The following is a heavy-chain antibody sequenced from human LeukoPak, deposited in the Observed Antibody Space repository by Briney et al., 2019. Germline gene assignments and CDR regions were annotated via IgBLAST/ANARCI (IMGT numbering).Heavy chain of an antibody. CDR1: GGSISSGGYY. CDR3: ARWYNWNRFDY. V-gene: IGHV4-39*01. Sequence: SETLSLTCTVSGGSISSGGYYWSWIRQPPGKGLEWIGEINHSGSTNYNPSLKSRVTISVDTSKNQFSLKLSSVTAADTAVYYCARWYNWNRFDYWGQGTLVTVSS. D-gene: IGHD1-20*01. J-gene: IGHJ4*02. CDR2: INHSGST.